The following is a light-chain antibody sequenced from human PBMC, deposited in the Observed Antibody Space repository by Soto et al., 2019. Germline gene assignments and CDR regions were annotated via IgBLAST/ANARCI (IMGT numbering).Light chain of an antibody. CDR3: QEYSRD. CDR1: RDISTW. Sequence: DIQMTQSPSTLSASVGDRVTITCRASRDISTWLAWYQQKPGKAPKVLIYEASNLESGVPSRFSGSGSGTELTLTISSLQPDDFATYYCQEYSRDFGGGTRVEIK. J-gene: IGKJ4*01. V-gene: IGKV1-5*01. CDR2: EAS.